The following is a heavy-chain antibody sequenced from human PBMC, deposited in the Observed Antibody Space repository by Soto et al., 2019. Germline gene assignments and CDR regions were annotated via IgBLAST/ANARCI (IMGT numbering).Heavy chain of an antibody. V-gene: IGHV3-30-3*01. J-gene: IGHJ4*02. CDR1: GFTFSSYA. CDR3: ARPYSSGWYGDLDY. Sequence: XESLQLSCTASGFTFSSYAMHWVRQAPGKGLEWVAVISCDGSNKYYADSVKGRFTISRDNSKNTMYLQMSSLRVEDTAVYYCARPYSSGWYGDLDYWGQGTLVTVSS. D-gene: IGHD6-19*01. CDR2: ISCDGSNK.